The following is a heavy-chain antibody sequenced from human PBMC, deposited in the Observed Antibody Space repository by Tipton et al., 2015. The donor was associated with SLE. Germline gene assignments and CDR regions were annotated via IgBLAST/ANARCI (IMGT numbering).Heavy chain of an antibody. CDR1: GGSISSGGYS. J-gene: IGHJ4*02. V-gene: IGHV4-30-2*01. CDR3: ARGGDIVGGPFDY. Sequence: TLSLTCTVSGGSISSGGYSWNWIRQPPGKGLEWIGYIYHSGSTYYNPSLKSRVTISVDRSKNQFYLKLSSVTAADTAVYYCARGGDIVGGPFDYWGQGTLVTVSS. CDR2: IYHSGST. D-gene: IGHD2-15*01.